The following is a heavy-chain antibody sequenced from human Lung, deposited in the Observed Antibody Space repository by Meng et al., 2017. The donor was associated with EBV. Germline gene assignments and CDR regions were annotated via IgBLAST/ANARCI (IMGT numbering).Heavy chain of an antibody. CDR1: GYSFTSYG. Sequence: VQRVQAGAELKKPGAYVKVSGKAYGYSFTSYGISWVRPAPGQGLEWMGWISGYNGNTNYAQKLQGRVTMTTDTSTSTAYMELRSLRSDDTAVYYCAREADGATFDYWGQGTLVTVSS. V-gene: IGHV1-18*01. J-gene: IGHJ4*02. CDR2: ISGYNGNT. CDR3: AREADGATFDY. D-gene: IGHD1-26*01.